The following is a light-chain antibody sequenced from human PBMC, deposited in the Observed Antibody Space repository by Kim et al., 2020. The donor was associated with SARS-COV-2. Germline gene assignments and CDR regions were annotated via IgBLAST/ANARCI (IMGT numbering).Light chain of an antibody. J-gene: IGLJ3*02. CDR1: SSNIGSYNY. CDR2: DVN. Sequence: QSALTQPASVSGSPGQSFSISCTGTSSNIGSYNYVSWHQQHPGKAPKLMIYDVNKRPSGISSRFSGSKSGSTASLIISGLQAEDEADYYCSSFTTRSTLVFGGGTK. CDR3: SSFTTRSTLV. V-gene: IGLV2-14*03.